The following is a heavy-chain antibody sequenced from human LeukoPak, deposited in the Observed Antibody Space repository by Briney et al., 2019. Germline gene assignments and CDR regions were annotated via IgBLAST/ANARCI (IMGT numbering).Heavy chain of an antibody. V-gene: IGHV1-18*01. J-gene: IGHJ6*03. CDR2: ISTDNGNR. Sequence: ASVNVSCKTSGYTFTWFGINWVRQAPGQGPEWMGWISTDNGNRNYAQKFQGRVTMTTDTSTGTVYMELRSLKSDDTAVYYCARGNRGGDMDVWGKGTTVIVSS. CDR3: ARGNRGGDMDV. D-gene: IGHD1-14*01. CDR1: GYTFTWFG.